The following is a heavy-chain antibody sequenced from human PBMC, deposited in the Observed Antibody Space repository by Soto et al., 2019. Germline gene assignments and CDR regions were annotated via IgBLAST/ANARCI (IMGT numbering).Heavy chain of an antibody. J-gene: IGHJ6*02. CDR2: IGTAGDT. V-gene: IGHV3-13*01. Sequence: PGGSLRLSCAASGFTFSSYDMHWVRQATGKGLEWVSAIGTAGDTYYPGSVKGRFTISRENAKNSLYLQMNSLRAEDTAVYYCARECCVGGYYYYGMYVCGQGTTVTVSS. CDR1: GFTFSSYD. CDR3: ARECCVGGYYYYGMYV. D-gene: IGHD2-15*01.